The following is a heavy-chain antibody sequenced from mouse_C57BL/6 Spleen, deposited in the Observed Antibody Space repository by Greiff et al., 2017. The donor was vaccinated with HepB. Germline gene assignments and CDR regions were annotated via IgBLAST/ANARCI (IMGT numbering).Heavy chain of an antibody. Sequence: QVQLQQSGPELVKPGASVKISCKASGYAFSSSWMNWVKQRPGKGLEWIGRIYPGAGDTNYNGKFKGKATLTADKSSSTAYMQLSSLTSEDSAVYFCARGLLGYYAMDYWGQGTSVTVSS. CDR1: GYAFSSSW. J-gene: IGHJ4*01. D-gene: IGHD3-1*01. CDR2: IYPGAGDT. CDR3: ARGLLGYYAMDY. V-gene: IGHV1-82*01.